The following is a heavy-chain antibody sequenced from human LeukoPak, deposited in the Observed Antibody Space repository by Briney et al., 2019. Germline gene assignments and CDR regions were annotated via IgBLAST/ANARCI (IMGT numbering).Heavy chain of an antibody. Sequence: SETLSLTCTVSGGSISSSSYYWGWIRQPPGKGPEWIGSIYYSGSTYYNPSLKSRVTISVDTSKNQFSLKLSSVTAADTAVYYCARTRPMWSAAYYYGMDVWGQGTTVTVSS. D-gene: IGHD2-21*01. J-gene: IGHJ6*02. V-gene: IGHV4-39*01. CDR2: IYYSGST. CDR3: ARTRPMWSAAYYYGMDV. CDR1: GGSISSSSYY.